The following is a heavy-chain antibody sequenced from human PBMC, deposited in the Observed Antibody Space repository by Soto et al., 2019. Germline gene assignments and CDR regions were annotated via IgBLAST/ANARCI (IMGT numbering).Heavy chain of an antibody. J-gene: IGHJ4*02. D-gene: IGHD3-16*02. V-gene: IGHV5-51*01. Sequence: GESLQVSGRGSVYSFTSYCVCWVRQLTGKGLEWMGIIYPGDSDTRYSPSFQGQVTISADKSNSTAYLQWSSLKASDTAMYYCARTTTFGGVIAGNFDYWGQGTLVTVSS. CDR3: ARTTTFGGVIAGNFDY. CDR1: VYSFTSYC. CDR2: IYPGDSDT.